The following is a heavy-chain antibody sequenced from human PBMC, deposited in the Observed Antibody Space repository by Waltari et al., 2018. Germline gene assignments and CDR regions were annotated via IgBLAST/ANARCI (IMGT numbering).Heavy chain of an antibody. CDR1: EFTFAYYW. V-gene: IGHV3-7*01. Sequence: EVQLVESGGGLVQPGGSLRLSCAAPEFTFAYYWVPWVRQAPGKGMEWVANIKEDGSEKYYVDSVMGRFTISRDNAKNSLYLQMSSLRVEDTAVYYCATQSWSNFEYWGQGTLVTVSS. CDR2: IKEDGSEK. J-gene: IGHJ4*02. CDR3: ATQSWSNFEY. D-gene: IGHD3-3*01.